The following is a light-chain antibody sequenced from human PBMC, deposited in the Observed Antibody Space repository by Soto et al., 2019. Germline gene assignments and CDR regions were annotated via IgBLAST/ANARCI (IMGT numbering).Light chain of an antibody. CDR3: CSYAGSAAVV. V-gene: IGLV2-23*01. J-gene: IGLJ2*01. CDR2: ESS. Sequence: QSALTQPASVSGSPGQSITISCTGTSSDVGSYNLVSWYQQHPGKAPKLIIYESSKRPSGVSDRFSGSKSVNTASVTVSGLQAEDEADYYCCSYAGSAAVVFGGGTKLTVL. CDR1: SSDVGSYNL.